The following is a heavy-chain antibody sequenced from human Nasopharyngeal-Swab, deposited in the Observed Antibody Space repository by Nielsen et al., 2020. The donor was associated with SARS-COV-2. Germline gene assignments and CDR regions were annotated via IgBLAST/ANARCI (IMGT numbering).Heavy chain of an antibody. CDR3: AKDPSPAAVDY. CDR1: GFTFSSYG. V-gene: IGHV3-33*06. D-gene: IGHD6-13*01. CDR2: IWYDGSNK. J-gene: IGHJ4*02. Sequence: GGSLRLSCAASGFTFSSYGMHWVRQAPGKGLEWVAVIWYDGSNKYYADSVKGRFTISRDNSKNTLYLQMNSLRAEDTAVYYCAKDPSPAAVDYWGQGTLVTVSS.